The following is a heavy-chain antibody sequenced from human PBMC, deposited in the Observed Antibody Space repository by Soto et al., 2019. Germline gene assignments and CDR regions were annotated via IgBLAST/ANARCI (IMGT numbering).Heavy chain of an antibody. CDR1: GGSSNHYY. J-gene: IGHJ4*02. CDR3: ARLGGSYAVPHFDY. V-gene: IGHV4-59*08. Sequence: TSETLPLPYTVSGGSSNHYYWSWIRQTPGKGLEWMGYIYYSGTTTNYNPSLKSRVTLSVDTSKNQFSLKLSSVTAADTAVYYCARLGGSYAVPHFDYRGQGTLVTVSS. D-gene: IGHD1-26*01. CDR2: IYYSGTT.